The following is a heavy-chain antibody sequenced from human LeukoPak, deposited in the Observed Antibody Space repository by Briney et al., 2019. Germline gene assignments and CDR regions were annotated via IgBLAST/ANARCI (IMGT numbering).Heavy chain of an antibody. Sequence: GGSLRLSCTASGFTFSSSWMHWVRQAPGEGLVWVSRIISDGSSTSYADSVKGRFTISRDNAKNTLYLQMNSLRAEDTAVYYCSRGGVDYWGQGTLVTVSS. CDR1: GFTFSSSW. CDR3: SRGGVDY. V-gene: IGHV3-74*01. CDR2: IISDGSST. D-gene: IGHD3-10*01. J-gene: IGHJ4*02.